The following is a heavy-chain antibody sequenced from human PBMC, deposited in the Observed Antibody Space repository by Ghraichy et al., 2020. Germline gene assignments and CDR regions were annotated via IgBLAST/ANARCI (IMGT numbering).Heavy chain of an antibody. D-gene: IGHD6-6*01. Sequence: ASVKVSCKASGYTFTGYYMHWVRQAPGQGLEWMGWINPNSGGTNYAQKFQGRVTMTRDTSISTAYMELSRLRSDDTAVYYCARDRVKQLAANWFDPWGQGTLVTVSS. CDR2: INPNSGGT. V-gene: IGHV1-2*02. J-gene: IGHJ5*02. CDR3: ARDRVKQLAANWFDP. CDR1: GYTFTGYY.